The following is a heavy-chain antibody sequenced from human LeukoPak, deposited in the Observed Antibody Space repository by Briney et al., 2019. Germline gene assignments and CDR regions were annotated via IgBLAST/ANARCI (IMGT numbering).Heavy chain of an antibody. CDR1: GFTFSSYW. CDR2: IKQDGSEK. CDR3: ARQKNYYDRTAYLYFYYMDV. J-gene: IGHJ6*03. V-gene: IGHV3-7*01. D-gene: IGHD3-22*01. Sequence: PGGSLRLSCAASGFTFSSYWMSWVRQAPGKGLEWVANIKQDGSEKYYVDSVKGRFTISRDNAKNSLYLHMHSLRAEDTAVYYCARQKNYYDRTAYLYFYYMDVWGKGTTVTISS.